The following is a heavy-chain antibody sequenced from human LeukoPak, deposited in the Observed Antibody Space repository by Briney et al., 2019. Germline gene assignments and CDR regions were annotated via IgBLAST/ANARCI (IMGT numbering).Heavy chain of an antibody. CDR1: GFTFDDYG. CDR2: IDWNGGST. CDR3: ARDRHSGGHWFDP. D-gene: IGHD2-15*01. Sequence: GGSLRLSCATSGFTFDDYGMSWVRQAPGKGLEWVSGIDWNGGSTGYADSVKGRFTISRDNAKNSLYLQMNSLRAEDTALYHCARDRHSGGHWFDPWGQGTLVTVSS. V-gene: IGHV3-20*01. J-gene: IGHJ5*02.